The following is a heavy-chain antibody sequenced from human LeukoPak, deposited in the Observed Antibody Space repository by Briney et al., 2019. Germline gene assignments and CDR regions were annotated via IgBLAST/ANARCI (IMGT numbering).Heavy chain of an antibody. Sequence: PGGSLRLSCAASGFTVSSNYMGWVRQAPGKGLEWPSIIYSGGSTYYADSVKGRFTISRDNSKNTLYLQMNSLRAEDTAVYYCARDEWELLRAYWGQGTLVTVSS. CDR2: IYSGGST. CDR1: GFTVSSNY. D-gene: IGHD1-26*01. CDR3: ARDEWELLRAY. J-gene: IGHJ4*02. V-gene: IGHV3-66*02.